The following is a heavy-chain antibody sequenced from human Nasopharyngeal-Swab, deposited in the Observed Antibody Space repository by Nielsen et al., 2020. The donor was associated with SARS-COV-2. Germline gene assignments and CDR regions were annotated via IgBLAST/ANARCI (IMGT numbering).Heavy chain of an antibody. D-gene: IGHD4-11*01. Sequence: ASVKVSCKASGYTFTSYYMHWVRQAPGQGLEWMGIINPSGGSTSYAQKFQGRVTITADKSTSTAYMELSSLRSEDTAVYYCARAHRWTTVTTNYYGMDVWGQGTTVTVSS. V-gene: IGHV1-46*01. CDR1: GYTFTSYY. CDR2: INPSGGST. CDR3: ARAHRWTTVTTNYYGMDV. J-gene: IGHJ6*02.